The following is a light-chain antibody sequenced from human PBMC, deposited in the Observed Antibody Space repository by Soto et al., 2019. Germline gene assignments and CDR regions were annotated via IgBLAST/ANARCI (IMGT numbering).Light chain of an antibody. CDR1: QSVSSY. CDR2: DAS. CDR3: QLYGSSLT. V-gene: IGKV3-20*01. J-gene: IGKJ4*01. Sequence: EVVLTQSPVTLSLSPGERAALSCRASQSVSSYLAWYQQKPGQAPRLLIYDASNRATGIPARFSGSGSGTDFTLTISRLEPEDFAVYYCQLYGSSLTFGGGTKVDIK.